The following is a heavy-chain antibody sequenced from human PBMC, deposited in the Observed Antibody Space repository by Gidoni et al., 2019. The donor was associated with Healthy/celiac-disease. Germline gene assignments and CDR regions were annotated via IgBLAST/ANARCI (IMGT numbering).Heavy chain of an antibody. J-gene: IGHJ4*02. CDR2: ISSSSSYI. CDR1: GFTFSSYR. CDR3: ARDFSPEWELPFDY. Sequence: EVQLVESGGGLVKPGGSLRLSCAASGFTFSSYRMNWVRQAPGKGLEWVSSISSSSSYIYYADSVKGRFTISRDNAKNSLYLQMNSLRAEDTAVYYCARDFSPEWELPFDYWGQGTLVTVSS. D-gene: IGHD1-26*01. V-gene: IGHV3-21*01.